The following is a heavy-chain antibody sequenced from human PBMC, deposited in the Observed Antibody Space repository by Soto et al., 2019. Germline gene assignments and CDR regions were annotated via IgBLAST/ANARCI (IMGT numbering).Heavy chain of an antibody. V-gene: IGHV3-23*01. CDR1: GFTFSSYA. CDR3: AKVIKWLRPGWFDP. D-gene: IGHD5-12*01. CDR2: ISGSGGST. Sequence: VGSLRLSCAASGFTFSSYAMSWVRQAPGKGLEWVSAISGSGGSTYYADSVKGRFTIFRDNSKNTLYLQMNSLRAEDTAVYYCAKVIKWLRPGWFDPWGQGTLVTVSS. J-gene: IGHJ5*02.